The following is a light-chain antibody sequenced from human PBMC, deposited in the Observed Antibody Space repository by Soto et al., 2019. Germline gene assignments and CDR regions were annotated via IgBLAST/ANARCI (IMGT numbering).Light chain of an antibody. CDR3: QQYYSTPPT. Sequence: DVVMTQSPDSLAVSLGERAAINCKSSQNLLSSSNNKNYLAWYQQRPGQPPELLIYWASTRESGVPDRFSGSGSWTDFSLTISSLQAEDVAVYYCQQYYSTPPTFGQGTKVELK. CDR2: WAS. CDR1: QNLLSSSNNKNY. J-gene: IGKJ1*01. V-gene: IGKV4-1*01.